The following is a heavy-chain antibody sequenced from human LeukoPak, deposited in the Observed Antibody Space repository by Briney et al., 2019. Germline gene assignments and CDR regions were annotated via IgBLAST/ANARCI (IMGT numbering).Heavy chain of an antibody. J-gene: IGHJ3*02. Sequence: PGGSLRLSCAASGFTFSNYAMSWVRQAPGKGLEWVSNIRGSGDTTFYAESVKGRFTISRDNSKNTLYLQMNSLRAEDTAVYYCAKVETLRWHVTGDAFDIWGQGTMVTVSS. D-gene: IGHD4-23*01. V-gene: IGHV3-23*01. CDR3: AKVETLRWHVTGDAFDI. CDR2: IRGSGDTT. CDR1: GFTFSNYA.